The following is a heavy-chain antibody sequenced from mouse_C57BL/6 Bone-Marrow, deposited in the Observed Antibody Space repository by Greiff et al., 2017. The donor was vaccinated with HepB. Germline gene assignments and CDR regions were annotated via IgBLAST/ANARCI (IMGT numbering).Heavy chain of an antibody. CDR2: IYPGDGDT. V-gene: IGHV1-80*01. CDR1: GYAFSSYW. J-gene: IGHJ1*03. D-gene: IGHD1-1*01. Sequence: QVQLQQSGAELVKPGASVKISCTASGYAFSSYWMNWVKQRPGKGLEWIVQIYPGDGDTNYNGNFKGRATLTADKSSSTAYMQLSSLTSEDSAVYFCARPFYGSSYGYIDVWGTGTTVTVSS. CDR3: ARPFYGSSYGYIDV.